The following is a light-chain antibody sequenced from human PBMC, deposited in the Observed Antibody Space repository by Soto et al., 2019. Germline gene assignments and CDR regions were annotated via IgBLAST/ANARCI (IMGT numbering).Light chain of an antibody. CDR3: QQYGSSREYT. J-gene: IGKJ2*01. CDR2: GAS. CDR1: QSVTNS. V-gene: IGKV3D-15*01. Sequence: EIVMTQSPATLSVSPGERATLSCRASQSVTNSLAWYQQKPGQAPRLLIYGASTRATGIPARFSGSGSATEFTLTISSLQSEDSAVYYCQQYGSSREYTFGQGTKLEIK.